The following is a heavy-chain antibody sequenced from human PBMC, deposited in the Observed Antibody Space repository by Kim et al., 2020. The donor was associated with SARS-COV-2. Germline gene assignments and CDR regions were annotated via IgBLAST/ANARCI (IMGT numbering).Heavy chain of an antibody. CDR3: ARDREYSSSSGAFDI. Sequence: QKFQGRVTMTRDTSTSTVYMELSSLRSEDTAVYYCARDREYSSSSGAFDIWGQGTMVTVSS. D-gene: IGHD6-6*01. V-gene: IGHV1-46*01. J-gene: IGHJ3*02.